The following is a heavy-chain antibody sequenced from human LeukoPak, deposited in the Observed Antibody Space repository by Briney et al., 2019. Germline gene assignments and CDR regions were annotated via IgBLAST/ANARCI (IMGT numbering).Heavy chain of an antibody. J-gene: IGHJ6*03. CDR2: ISAYNGNT. CDR1: GYTFTSYG. Sequence: ASVKVSCKASGYTFTSYGISWVRQAPGQGLEWMGWISAYNGNTNYAQELQGRVTMTTDTSTSTAYMELRSLRSDDTAVYYCARDFWSGKDYYYYMDVWGKGTTVTVSS. CDR3: ARDFWSGKDYYYYMDV. V-gene: IGHV1-18*01. D-gene: IGHD3-3*01.